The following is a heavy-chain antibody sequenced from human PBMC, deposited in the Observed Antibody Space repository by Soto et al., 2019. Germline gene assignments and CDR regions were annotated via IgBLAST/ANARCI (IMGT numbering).Heavy chain of an antibody. CDR1: GGSVRDGSYY. D-gene: IGHD1-26*01. CDR3: ARDMHAGFTHYFDP. J-gene: IGHJ5*02. CDR2: IYHSGST. V-gene: IGHV4-61*01. Sequence: SETLSLSCTVSGGSVRDGSYYWAWLRQPPGKGLEWIGHIYHSGSTIYNPSLKSRVTISIDTSKSQFSLNLNSMTAADTAVYYCARDMHAGFTHYFDPWGQGTLVTVSS.